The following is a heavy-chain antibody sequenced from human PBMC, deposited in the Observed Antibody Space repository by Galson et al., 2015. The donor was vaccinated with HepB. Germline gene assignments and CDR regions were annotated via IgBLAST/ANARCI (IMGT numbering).Heavy chain of an antibody. CDR2: IIPIFGTA. V-gene: IGHV1-69*13. J-gene: IGHJ6*02. Sequence: SVKVSCKASGGTFSSYAISWVRQAPGQGLEWMGGIIPIFGTANYAQKFQGRVTITADESTSTAYMELSSLRSEDTAVYYCARELGYCSSTSCYTATSYYYGMDVWGQGTTVTVSS. CDR3: ARELGYCSSTSCYTATSYYYGMDV. D-gene: IGHD2-2*02. CDR1: GGTFSSYA.